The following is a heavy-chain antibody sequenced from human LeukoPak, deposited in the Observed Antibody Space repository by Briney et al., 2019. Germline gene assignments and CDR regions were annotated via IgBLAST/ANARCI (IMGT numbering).Heavy chain of an antibody. CDR3: ARAGITMVRGVIITGNNYFDY. CDR2: IYHSGST. Sequence: SETLSLTCTVSGGSISSGYYWGWIRQPPGQGLEWIGNIYHSGSTYYNPSLKSRVTISVDKSKNQFSLKLSSVTAADTAVYYCARAGITMVRGVIITGNNYFDYWGQGTLVTVSS. J-gene: IGHJ4*02. V-gene: IGHV4-38-2*02. CDR1: GGSISSGYY. D-gene: IGHD3-10*01.